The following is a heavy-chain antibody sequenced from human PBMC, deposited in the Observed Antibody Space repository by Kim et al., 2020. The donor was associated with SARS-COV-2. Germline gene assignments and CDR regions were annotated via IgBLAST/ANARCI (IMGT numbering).Heavy chain of an antibody. Sequence: GGSLRLSCAGSGFIFINYGIHWVRQAPGKGLEWVSLIWNDGRNKHYADSVKGRFSVSRDNSKNTVYLQMNNLRPEDTAVYYCARDVGNEEFYTWGQGTLVTVSS. CDR2: IWNDGRNK. J-gene: IGHJ5*02. CDR3: ARDVGNEEFYT. V-gene: IGHV3-33*01. CDR1: GFIFINYG.